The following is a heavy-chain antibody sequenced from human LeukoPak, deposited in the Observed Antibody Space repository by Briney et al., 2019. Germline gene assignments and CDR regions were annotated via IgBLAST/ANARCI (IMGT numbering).Heavy chain of an antibody. CDR2: IYPDDSDT. CDR3: ARAVSPGYYFDY. V-gene: IGHV5-51*01. J-gene: IGHJ4*02. D-gene: IGHD5/OR15-5a*01. Sequence: KVSCKASGGTFSSYAISWVRQMPGKGLEWMGIIYPDDSDTRYSPSFQGQVTISADKSITTAYLQWSSLRASDTAMYFCARAVSPGYYFDYWGQGTLVTVSS. CDR1: GGTFSSYA.